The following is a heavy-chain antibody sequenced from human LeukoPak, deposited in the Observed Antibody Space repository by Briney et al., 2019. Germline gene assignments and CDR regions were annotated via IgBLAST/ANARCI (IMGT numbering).Heavy chain of an antibody. D-gene: IGHD2-8*02. J-gene: IGHJ4*02. V-gene: IGHV4-31*03. CDR3: ARAGGVWLEFDY. CDR2: IFYSGSA. Sequence: PSETLSLTCTVSGVSISSGGYYWSWIRQHPGKGLEWTGYIFYSGSAYYNPSLKSRVTISVDTSKNQFSLKLSSVTAEDTAVYYCARAGGVWLEFDYWGQGTLVTVSS. CDR1: GVSISSGGYY.